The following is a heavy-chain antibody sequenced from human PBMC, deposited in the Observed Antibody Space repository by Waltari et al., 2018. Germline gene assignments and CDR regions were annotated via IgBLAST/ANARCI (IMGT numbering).Heavy chain of an antibody. J-gene: IGHJ6*02. D-gene: IGHD2-2*01. CDR3: ARSTPGLFVDV. CDR1: GGSMSTYY. CDR2: LYYSGST. Sequence: QVQLHESGPGLVRPSATLSLTCTGPGGSMSTYYRSWIRQPPGKGLEWIGYLYYSGSTSYNPSLKSRVTMSLDTSKNQFSLNLTSVTAADTAVYYCARSTPGLFVDVWGQGTTVTVSS. V-gene: IGHV4-59*01.